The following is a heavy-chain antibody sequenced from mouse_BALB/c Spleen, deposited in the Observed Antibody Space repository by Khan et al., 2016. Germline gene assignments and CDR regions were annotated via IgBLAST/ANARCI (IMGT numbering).Heavy chain of an antibody. CDR2: ISYSGST. J-gene: IGHJ4*01. CDR1: GYSITSDYA. V-gene: IGHV3-2*02. D-gene: IGHD1-1*01. CDR3: ARSDYCSKDAGDY. Sequence: EVQLQESGPGLVKPSQSLSLTCTVTGYSITSDYAWNWIRQFPGNKLEWMGYISYSGSTSYNPSLKSRITMTRDTSNNKFFLQLNSVTSEDTATYYCARSDYCSKDAGDYWGQGTSVTVSS.